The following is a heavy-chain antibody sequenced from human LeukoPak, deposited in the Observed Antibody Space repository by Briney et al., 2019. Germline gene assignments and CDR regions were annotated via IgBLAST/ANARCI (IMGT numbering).Heavy chain of an antibody. V-gene: IGHV1-2*02. CDR3: ARDCSRGYYDYIWGSYHYNWFDP. CDR2: INPNSGGT. CDR1: GYTFTGYY. J-gene: IGHJ5*02. Sequence: ASVKVSCKASGYTFTGYYMHWVRQAPGQGLEWMGWINPNSGGTNYAQKFQGRVTMTRDTSISTAYTELSRLRSDDTAVYYCARDCSRGYYDYIWGSYHYNWFDPWGQGTLVTVSS. D-gene: IGHD3-16*02.